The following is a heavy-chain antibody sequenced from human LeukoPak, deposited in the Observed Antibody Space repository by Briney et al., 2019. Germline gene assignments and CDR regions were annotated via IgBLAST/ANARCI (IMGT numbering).Heavy chain of an antibody. J-gene: IGHJ4*02. V-gene: IGHV3-11*01. CDR3: ARENYYGSGSSPGEFDY. D-gene: IGHD3-10*01. Sequence: GALRLSCAASRFPFGDYDMSWIRQAPGKGLEWVSYISSSDSRIYYADSVKDRFTISRDNTKNSLYLQMHSLRVEDTAVYYCARENYYGSGSSPGEFDYWGQGTLVTVSS. CDR2: ISSSDSRI. CDR1: RFPFGDYD.